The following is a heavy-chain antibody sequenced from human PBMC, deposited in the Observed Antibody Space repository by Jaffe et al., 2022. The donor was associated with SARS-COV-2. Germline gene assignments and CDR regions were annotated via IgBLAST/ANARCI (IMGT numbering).Heavy chain of an antibody. V-gene: IGHV1-3*01. D-gene: IGHD3-22*01. CDR1: GYTFTSYA. CDR2: INAGNGNT. CDR3: ARGEGWLLPPPFDY. J-gene: IGHJ4*02. Sequence: QVQLVQSGAEVKKPGASVKVSCKASGYTFTSYAMHWVRQAPGQRLEWMGWINAGNGNTKYSQKFQGRVTITRDTSASTAYMELSSLRSEDTAVYYCARGEGWLLPPPFDYWGQGTLVTVSS.